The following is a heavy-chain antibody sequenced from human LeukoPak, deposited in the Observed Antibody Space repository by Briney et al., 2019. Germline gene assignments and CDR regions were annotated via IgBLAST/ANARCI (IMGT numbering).Heavy chain of an antibody. CDR1: GFSFSSYN. CDR2: ITTSSTYT. J-gene: IGHJ4*02. Sequence: GGSLRLSCEASGFSFSSYNMDWVRQTPGKGLEWISSITTSSTYTFYADSVKGRFTISRDNAKNSLYLQMNSLRAEDTAVYYCARDLGYSSGPNYWGQGTRVTVSS. CDR3: ARDLGYSSGPNY. D-gene: IGHD6-19*01. V-gene: IGHV3-21*01.